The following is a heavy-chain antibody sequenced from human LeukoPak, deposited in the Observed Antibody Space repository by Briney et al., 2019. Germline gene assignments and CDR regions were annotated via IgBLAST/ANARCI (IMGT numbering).Heavy chain of an antibody. Sequence: PGGSLKLSCAASGFTFSSYWMSWVRQAPGKGLEWVANIKQDGSEKYYVDSVKGRFTISRDNAKNSLYLQMNSLRAEDTAVYYCAKEVDTAMMDYWGQGTLVTVSS. CDR2: IKQDGSEK. CDR3: AKEVDTAMMDY. J-gene: IGHJ4*02. V-gene: IGHV3-7*03. CDR1: GFTFSSYW. D-gene: IGHD5-18*01.